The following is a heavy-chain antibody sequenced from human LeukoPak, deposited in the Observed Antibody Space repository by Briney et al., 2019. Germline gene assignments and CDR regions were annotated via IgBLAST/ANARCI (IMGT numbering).Heavy chain of an antibody. CDR1: GFTFSSYS. D-gene: IGHD3-9*01. V-gene: IGHV3-48*01. Sequence: GGSLRLSCAASGFTFSSYSMNWVRQAPGKGLEWVSYISSSSSTIYYADSVRGRFTISRDNAKNSLYLQMNSLRAEDTAVYYCAREGSLRYFDSTPPTDVWGRGTTVTVSS. CDR3: AREGSLRYFDSTPPTDV. J-gene: IGHJ6*04. CDR2: ISSSSSTI.